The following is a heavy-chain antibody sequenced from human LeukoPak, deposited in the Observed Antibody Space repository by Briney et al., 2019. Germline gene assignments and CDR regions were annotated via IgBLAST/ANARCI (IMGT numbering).Heavy chain of an antibody. J-gene: IGHJ4*02. Sequence: GGSLRISCAASGFTFSPHYMDWVRQSPGQGLEWVGLIRNKANGYTTTYAASVKGRFTISRDDSKNSVYLQIDSLKTEDTAVYYCGDLGSAGTDHWGQGTLVTVSS. CDR1: GFTFSPHY. CDR3: GDLGSAGTDH. V-gene: IGHV3-72*01. D-gene: IGHD3-10*01. CDR2: IRNKANGYTT.